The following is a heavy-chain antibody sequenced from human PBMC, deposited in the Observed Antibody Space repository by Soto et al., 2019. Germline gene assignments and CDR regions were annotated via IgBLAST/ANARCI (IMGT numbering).Heavy chain of an antibody. V-gene: IGHV3-43*01. CDR2: INWDGAGT. J-gene: IGHJ4*02. CDR3: VKDMAYGGNSGPFDS. Sequence: GGSLRLSCAASGFTFDGYSIHWVRQAPGKGLEWVSLINWDGAGTYYADSVRGRFTISRDNSKNSLYLQMNSLRTEDTALYYCVKDMAYGGNSGPFDSWGQGTLVTVSS. D-gene: IGHD4-17*01. CDR1: GFTFDGYS.